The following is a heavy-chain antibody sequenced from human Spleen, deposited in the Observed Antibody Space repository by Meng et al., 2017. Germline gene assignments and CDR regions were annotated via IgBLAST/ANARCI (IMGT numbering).Heavy chain of an antibody. J-gene: IGHJ4*02. D-gene: IGHD5/OR15-5a*01. V-gene: IGHV2-5*01. Sequence: QTPLKESGPTLVKPTQTLTLTCTFSGFSLSTSGVGVGWIRQPPGKALEWLALIYWNDDKRYSPSLKSRLTITKDTSKNQVVLTMTNMDPMDTATYYCAHRRWRGYSVYHFDYWGQGTLVTVSS. CDR2: IYWNDDK. CDR3: AHRRWRGYSVYHFDY. CDR1: GFSLSTSGVG.